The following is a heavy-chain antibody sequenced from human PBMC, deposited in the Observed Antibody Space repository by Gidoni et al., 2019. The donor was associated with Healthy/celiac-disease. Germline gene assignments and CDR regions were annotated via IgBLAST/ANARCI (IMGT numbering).Heavy chain of an antibody. J-gene: IGHJ4*02. CDR1: GFTFSSYA. Sequence: EVQLLESGGGLVQPGGSLRLSCEASGFTFSSYAMSWVRQAPGKGLGWVSAISGSGGSTYYADSVKGRFTISRDNSKNTLYLQMNSLRAEDTAVYYCAKDRTKDSCYDYWGQGTLVTVSS. V-gene: IGHV3-23*01. D-gene: IGHD2-15*01. CDR3: AKDRTKDSCYDY. CDR2: ISGSGGST.